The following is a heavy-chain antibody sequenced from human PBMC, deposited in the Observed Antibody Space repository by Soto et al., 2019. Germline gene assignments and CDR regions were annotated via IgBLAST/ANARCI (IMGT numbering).Heavy chain of an antibody. Sequence: QVQLVESGGGLVKPGGSLRLSCAASGFTFSDYYMSWIRQAPGKGLEWVSYISSSSSYTNYADSVKGRFTISRDNAKNSLYLQMNSLRAEDTAVYYCAGGAILQYYFDYWGQGTLVTVSS. V-gene: IGHV3-11*06. CDR1: GFTFSDYY. CDR2: ISSSSSYT. J-gene: IGHJ4*02. D-gene: IGHD3-9*01. CDR3: AGGAILQYYFDY.